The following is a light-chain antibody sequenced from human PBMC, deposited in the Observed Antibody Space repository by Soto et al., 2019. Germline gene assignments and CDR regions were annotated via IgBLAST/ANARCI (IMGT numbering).Light chain of an antibody. Sequence: QSVLTQPRSVSGSPGQSVTISCTGTSNDVGGYNFVSWYQQHPGKVPKLFIYDVSRRPSGVPDRFSGSKSGNTASLTISGLQAEDEADYYCSSYPGSYTLVFGGGTKVTVL. CDR2: DVS. CDR3: SSYPGSYTLV. V-gene: IGLV2-11*01. CDR1: SNDVGGYNF. J-gene: IGLJ2*01.